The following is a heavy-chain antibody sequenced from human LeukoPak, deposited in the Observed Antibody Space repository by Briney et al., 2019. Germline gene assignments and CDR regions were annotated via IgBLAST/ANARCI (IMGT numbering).Heavy chain of an antibody. V-gene: IGHV3-48*03. CDR1: GCTFSSYE. D-gene: IGHD3-10*01. CDR2: ISSSGSTI. CDR3: ARDLNREGMGI. Sequence: GGSLRLSCAASGCTFSSYEMNWVRQAPGKGLEWVSYISSSGSTIYYADSVKGRFAISRDKAKNSLYLQMNSLRAEDTAVYYCARDLNREGMGIWGQGTMVTVSS. J-gene: IGHJ3*02.